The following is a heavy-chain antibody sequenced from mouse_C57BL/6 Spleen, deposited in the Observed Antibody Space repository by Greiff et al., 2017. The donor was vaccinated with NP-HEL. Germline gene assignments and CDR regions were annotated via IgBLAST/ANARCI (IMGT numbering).Heavy chain of an antibody. CDR1: GYTFTSYW. V-gene: IGHV1-55*01. D-gene: IGHD2-4*01. J-gene: IGHJ2*01. Sequence: QVHVKQPGAELVKPGASVKMSCKASGYTFTSYWITWVKQRPGQGLEWIGDIYPGSGSTNYNEKFKSKATLTVDTSSSTAYMQLSSLTSEDSAVYYCALYYDHSFDYWGQGTTLTVSS. CDR2: IYPGSGST. CDR3: ALYYDHSFDY.